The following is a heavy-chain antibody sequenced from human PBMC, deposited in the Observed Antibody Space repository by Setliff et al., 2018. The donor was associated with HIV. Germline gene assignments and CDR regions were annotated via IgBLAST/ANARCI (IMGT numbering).Heavy chain of an antibody. V-gene: IGHV1-8*02. Sequence: ASVKVSCKASGYTFKSIDINWVRQATGQGLEWMGWMNPNSGNTGYAQKFQGRVTMTRDTSISTAYMELSSLRSDDTAVYYCARGAWYSSGWYSSRYMDVWGKGTTVTVSS. CDR1: GYTFKSID. CDR2: MNPNSGNT. D-gene: IGHD6-19*01. CDR3: ARGAWYSSGWYSSRYMDV. J-gene: IGHJ6*03.